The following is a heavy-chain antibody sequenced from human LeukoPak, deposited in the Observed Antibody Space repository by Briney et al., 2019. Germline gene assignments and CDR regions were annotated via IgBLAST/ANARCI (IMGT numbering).Heavy chain of an antibody. D-gene: IGHD1-1*01. CDR3: ARESERNDGWFDP. Sequence: ASVKVSCKASGYTFRIHDINWVRQAPGQGLEWMGWVSPKTGRTGYAQKFQGRVYMTTNASLSTAYMELSSLRSDDTAVYICARESERNDGWFDPWGQGTLVTVSS. V-gene: IGHV1-8*01. CDR1: GYTFRIHD. J-gene: IGHJ5*02. CDR2: VSPKTGRT.